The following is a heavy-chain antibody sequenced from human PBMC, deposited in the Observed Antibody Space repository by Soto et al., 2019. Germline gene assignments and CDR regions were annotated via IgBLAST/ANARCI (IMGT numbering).Heavy chain of an antibody. Sequence: PSETLSLTGTVSVGSISSRSYYWGWIRQPPGKGLEWIGSIYYSGSTYYNPSLKSRVTISVDTSKNQFSLKLSSVTAADTAVYYCARPLYDFWSGTRFYYYYGMDVWGQGTTVTVSS. V-gene: IGHV4-39*01. CDR1: VGSISSRSYY. CDR3: ARPLYDFWSGTRFYYYYGMDV. J-gene: IGHJ6*02. CDR2: IYYSGST. D-gene: IGHD3-3*01.